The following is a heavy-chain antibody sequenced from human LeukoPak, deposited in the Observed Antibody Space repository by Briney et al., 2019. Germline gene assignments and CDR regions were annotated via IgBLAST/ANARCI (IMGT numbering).Heavy chain of an antibody. V-gene: IGHV4-30-2*02. CDR3: ARSQNYYGSGDY. J-gene: IGHJ4*02. Sequence: SQTLSLTCAVSGGSISSGGYSWSWIRQPPGKGLEWIGYIYHSGSTYYNPSLKSRVTISVDRSKNQFSVKLSSVTTADTAVYYCARSQNYYGSGDYWSQGTLVTVSS. CDR1: GGSISSGGYS. D-gene: IGHD3-10*01. CDR2: IYHSGST.